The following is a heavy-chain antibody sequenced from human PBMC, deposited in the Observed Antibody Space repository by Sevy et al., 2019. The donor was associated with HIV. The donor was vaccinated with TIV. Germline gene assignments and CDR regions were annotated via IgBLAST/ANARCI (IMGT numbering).Heavy chain of an antibody. J-gene: IGHJ4*02. CDR1: GGSISSGDYY. V-gene: IGHV4-30-4*01. D-gene: IGHD3-22*01. CDR2: NYYSGRT. CDR3: ARGHDSSGYYLDY. Sequence: SETLSLTCTVSGGSISSGDYYWSWIRQPPGKGLEWIGYNYYSGRTYYNPSLKSRVTISVDTSKNQFSLKLNSVTAADTAVYYCARGHDSSGYYLDYRGQGTLVTVSS.